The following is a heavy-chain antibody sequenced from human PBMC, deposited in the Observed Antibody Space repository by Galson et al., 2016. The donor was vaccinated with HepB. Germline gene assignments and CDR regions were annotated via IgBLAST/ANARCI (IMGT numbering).Heavy chain of an antibody. J-gene: IGHJ4*02. CDR1: GFTYSTYA. Sequence: SLRLSCAASGFTYSTYAMSWVRQAPGKGLEWVSTISGSGSGTYYPDSEKGRFTISRDNSRNTVYLQMNSLRAEDTAVYYCAKSRLVGSTDFDYWGQGTLVTVSS. V-gene: IGHV3-23*01. D-gene: IGHD1-26*01. CDR3: AKSRLVGSTDFDY. CDR2: ISGSGSGT.